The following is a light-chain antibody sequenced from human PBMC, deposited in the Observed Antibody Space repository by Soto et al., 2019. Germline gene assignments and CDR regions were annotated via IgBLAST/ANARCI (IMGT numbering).Light chain of an antibody. J-gene: IGKJ1*01. CDR3: QHMRT. V-gene: IGKV1-5*01. CDR1: QNINNW. CDR2: DAS. Sequence: DIQMTQSPSTLSASIGDRVTITCRASQNINNWIAWYQQKPGQAPKFLIYDASTLESGVPSRFSGSGCGTEFSLTISSLQPDDFGSYYCQHMRTFGQGTKVDIK.